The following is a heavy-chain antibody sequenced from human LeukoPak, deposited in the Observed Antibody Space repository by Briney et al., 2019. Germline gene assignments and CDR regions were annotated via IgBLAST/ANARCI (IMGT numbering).Heavy chain of an antibody. CDR1: EISFSDYW. V-gene: IGHV3-7*04. D-gene: IGHD6-19*01. CDR2: IKQDGSEK. CDR3: GGGSGWSHEF. J-gene: IGHJ4*02. Sequence: GSLRLSCAASEISFSDYWMSWVRQVPGKGLEWVANIKQDGSEKFYVDSVEGRFTISRDNAKNSLYLQMNSLRVEDTAVYYCGGGSGWSHEFWGQGALVTVSS.